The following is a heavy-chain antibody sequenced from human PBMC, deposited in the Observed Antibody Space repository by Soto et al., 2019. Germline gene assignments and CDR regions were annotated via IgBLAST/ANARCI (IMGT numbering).Heavy chain of an antibody. CDR2: IYESGNT. CDR1: GASISTGGYS. D-gene: IGHD3-10*01. Sequence: QLQLQESGTGLVEPSQTLSLTCTVSGASISTGGYSWTWIRQPPGRGLEWIGYIYESGNTYYNSSLESRVTISLDMSKNQFSLKLSSVTAADSAVYYCARVGSADSGSHYILDHWGQGSLVTVSS. CDR3: ARVGSADSGSHYILDH. V-gene: IGHV4-30-2*01. J-gene: IGHJ4*02.